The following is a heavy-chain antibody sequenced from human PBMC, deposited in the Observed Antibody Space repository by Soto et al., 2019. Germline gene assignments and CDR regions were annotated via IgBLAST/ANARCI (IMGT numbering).Heavy chain of an antibody. D-gene: IGHD6-19*01. CDR3: AREGQCLAIDAEYFQH. Sequence: QVQLVESGGGVVQPGRSLRLSCAASGFTFSSYGMHWVRQAPGKGLEWVAVIWYDGSNKYYADSVKGRFTISRDNSKNTLYLQMNRLRAEDTAVSYCAREGQCLAIDAEYFQHWGQGTLVTVSS. CDR2: IWYDGSNK. CDR1: GFTFSSYG. J-gene: IGHJ1*01. V-gene: IGHV3-33*01.